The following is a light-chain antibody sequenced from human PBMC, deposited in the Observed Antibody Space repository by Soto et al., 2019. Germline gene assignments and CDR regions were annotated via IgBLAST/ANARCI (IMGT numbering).Light chain of an antibody. CDR2: KAS. CDR3: QHYNNYPYT. CDR1: QSISKG. Sequence: DIQMTQSPSTLSASVGDRVTITCRASQSISKGLAWYQQRPGKAPKLLIYKASNLEIGVPSRFSGSGSGSEFTLTISSLQPDDFATYYCQHYNNYPYTFGQGTKLEI. V-gene: IGKV1-5*03. J-gene: IGKJ2*01.